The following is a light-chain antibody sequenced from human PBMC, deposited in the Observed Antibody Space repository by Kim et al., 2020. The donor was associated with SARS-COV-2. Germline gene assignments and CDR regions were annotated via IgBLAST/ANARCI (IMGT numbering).Light chain of an antibody. V-gene: IGLV4-69*01. J-gene: IGLJ3*02. CDR3: QTWGTGLGGV. Sequence: QPVLTQSPSASASLGASVKLTCTLSSGHSSNAIAWHQQQPVKGPRYLMKIKSDGSHIKGDVIPDRFSGSRSGSERYLTISSLRSEDEADYYCQTWGTGLGGVLGGGTQLTVL. CDR1: SGHSSNA. CDR2: IKSDGSH.